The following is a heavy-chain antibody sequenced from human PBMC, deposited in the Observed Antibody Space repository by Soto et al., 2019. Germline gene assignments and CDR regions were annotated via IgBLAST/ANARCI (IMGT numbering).Heavy chain of an antibody. CDR3: TRGDFWSGYRPDYYGMDV. J-gene: IGHJ6*02. CDR1: GYTFTSHA. V-gene: IGHV1-3*01. Sequence: ASVKVSCKTSGYTFTSHAIHWVRQAPGQRLEWMGWINAGNGNTKYSQKFEGRVTITRAKSASTAYMEVSSLTSEDTAVYYCTRGDFWSGYRPDYYGMDVWGQGTTVTVSS. D-gene: IGHD3-3*01. CDR2: INAGNGNT.